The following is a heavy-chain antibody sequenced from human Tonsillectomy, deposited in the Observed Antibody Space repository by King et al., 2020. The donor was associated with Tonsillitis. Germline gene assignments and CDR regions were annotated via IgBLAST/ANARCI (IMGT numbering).Heavy chain of an antibody. CDR2: SNSDGRMT. CDR1: GCTFSSKW. D-gene: IGHD4-23*01. CDR3: ARGWDDYGGNSPGGYFDL. V-gene: IGHV3-74*01. J-gene: IGHJ2*01. Sequence: DVQLVESGGGLVQPGGSRIRTCAASGCTFSSKWMQWFRKAQGKALVWVSRSNSDGRMTTYADYVKGRFTISRDNAKNTLYLQMNSLRTEDTAVYYCARGWDDYGGNSPGGYFDLWGRGTLVTVSS.